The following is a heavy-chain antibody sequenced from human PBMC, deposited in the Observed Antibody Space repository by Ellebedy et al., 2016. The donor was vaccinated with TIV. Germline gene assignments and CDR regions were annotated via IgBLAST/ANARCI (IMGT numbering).Heavy chain of an antibody. D-gene: IGHD3-22*01. J-gene: IGHJ4*02. CDR3: ARGLTYYYDTSGYLPGY. V-gene: IGHV3-30*07. CDR2: ISYDGSNK. CDR1: GFTFSNYA. Sequence: GESLKISCAASGFTFSNYAIHWVRQAPGKGLEWVAVISYDGSNKYYADSVKGRFTISRDNSKNTLYLQMNNLRAEDTAVYYCARGLTYYYDTSGYLPGYWGQGTLVTVSS.